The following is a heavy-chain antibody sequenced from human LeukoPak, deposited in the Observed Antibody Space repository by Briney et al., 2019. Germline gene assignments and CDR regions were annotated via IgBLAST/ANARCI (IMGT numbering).Heavy chain of an antibody. CDR2: ISGSSSYI. V-gene: IGHV3-21*01. J-gene: IGHJ4*02. Sequence: GGSLRLSCAASGFTFSSYSLNWVRQAPGKGLEWVSSISGSSSYIYYADSVKGRFTISRDNAKNSLYLQMNSLRAEDTAVYYCARGTWIQLWLIDYWGQGTLVTVSS. CDR3: ARGTWIQLWLIDY. D-gene: IGHD5-18*01. CDR1: GFTFSSYS.